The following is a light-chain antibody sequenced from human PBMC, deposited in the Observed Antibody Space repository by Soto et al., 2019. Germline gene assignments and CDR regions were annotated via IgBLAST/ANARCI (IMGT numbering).Light chain of an antibody. Sequence: EIVLTQSPGSLSLSPGERATLSCRASQSVDSSFFAWYQQKPGQAPRLLIYGASNRATAIPDRFSGSGSGTDFTLTISRLESEDFAVYYCQQYVSSVTFGQGTKVEIK. V-gene: IGKV3-20*01. CDR2: GAS. CDR3: QQYVSSVT. CDR1: QSVDSSF. J-gene: IGKJ1*01.